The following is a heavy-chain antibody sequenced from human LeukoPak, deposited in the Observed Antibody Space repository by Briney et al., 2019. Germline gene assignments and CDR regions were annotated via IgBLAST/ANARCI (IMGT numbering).Heavy chain of an antibody. D-gene: IGHD6-19*01. Sequence: SDPLSLPCTVSGRSISSSSYYCPSVRQPGGKGLVRFGSIYYSGSTYYNPSLKSRVTISVDTSKNQFSLKLSSVTAADTAVYYCARHVRAVAPIAFDIWGQGTMVTVSS. CDR1: GRSISSSSYY. J-gene: IGHJ3*02. V-gene: IGHV4-39*01. CDR2: IYYSGST. CDR3: ARHVRAVAPIAFDI.